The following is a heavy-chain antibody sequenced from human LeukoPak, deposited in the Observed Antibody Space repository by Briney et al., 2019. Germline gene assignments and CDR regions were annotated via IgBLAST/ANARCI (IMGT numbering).Heavy chain of an antibody. Sequence: GGSLRLSCAVSGSTFSNFDMSWVRQAPGRGLEWVSGITGSGITTYYAGSVKGRFTISRDNSKNTLYLQMNSLRAEDTARYYCAKGRGGFSSGWYYDYWGQGTLVTVSS. D-gene: IGHD6-19*01. CDR3: AKGRGGFSSGWYYDY. J-gene: IGHJ4*02. CDR1: GSTFSNFD. V-gene: IGHV3-23*01. CDR2: ITGSGITT.